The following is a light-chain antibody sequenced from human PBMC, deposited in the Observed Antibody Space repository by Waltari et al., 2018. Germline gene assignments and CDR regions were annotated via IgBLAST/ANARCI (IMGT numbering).Light chain of an antibody. CDR2: GAS. Sequence: EIVLTQSPGTLSLSLGERDTLSCRASQSVSRALAWYQQKPGQAPRLLIYGASTRATGIPDRFSGSGSGTDFSLTISRLEPDDFAVYYCQHYLRLPVTFGQGTKVEI. J-gene: IGKJ1*01. CDR3: QHYLRLPVT. V-gene: IGKV3-20*01. CDR1: QSVSRA.